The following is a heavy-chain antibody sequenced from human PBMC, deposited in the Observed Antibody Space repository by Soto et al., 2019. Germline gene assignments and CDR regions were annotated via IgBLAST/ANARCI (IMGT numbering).Heavy chain of an antibody. CDR2: INHSGST. D-gene: IGHD3-10*01. J-gene: IGHJ4*02. V-gene: IGHV4-34*01. CDR1: GGSFSGYY. CDR3: ARPLGFGELYYWGY. Sequence: QVQLQQWGAGLLKPSETLSLTCAVYGGSFSGYYWSWIRQPPGKGLEWIGEINHSGSTNYNPSLKSRVTISVDTSKNQFSLKLSSVTAADTAVYYCARPLGFGELYYWGYWGQGTLVTVSS.